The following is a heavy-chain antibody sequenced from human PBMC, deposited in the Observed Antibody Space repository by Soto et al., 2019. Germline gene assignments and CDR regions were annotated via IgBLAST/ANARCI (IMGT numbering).Heavy chain of an antibody. D-gene: IGHD5-18*01. CDR3: ARQVDTAMVIRYGMDV. J-gene: IGHJ6*02. V-gene: IGHV5-51*01. Sequence: PGESLKISCKGSGYSFTSYWIGWVRQMPGKGLEWMGIIYPGDSDTRYSPSFQGQVTISADKSISTAYLQWSSLKASDTAMYYCARQVDTAMVIRYGMDVWGQGTTVTVSS. CDR2: IYPGDSDT. CDR1: GYSFTSYW.